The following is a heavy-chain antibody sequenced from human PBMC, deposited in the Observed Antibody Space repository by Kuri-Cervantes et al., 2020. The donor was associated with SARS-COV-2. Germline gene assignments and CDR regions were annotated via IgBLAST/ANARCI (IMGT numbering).Heavy chain of an antibody. CDR2: ISYDGSSR. J-gene: IGHJ4*02. D-gene: IGHD6-19*01. Sequence: GGSLRLSCAASGFTFSSYGIHWVRQAPGKGLEWVTFISYDGSSRYYADSVKGRFTTSRDNSKNTLWLQMNSLRPDDTAVYYCAKVSKSSVSDFWGQGTLVTVSS. CDR3: AKVSKSSVSDF. V-gene: IGHV3-30*18. CDR1: GFTFSSYG.